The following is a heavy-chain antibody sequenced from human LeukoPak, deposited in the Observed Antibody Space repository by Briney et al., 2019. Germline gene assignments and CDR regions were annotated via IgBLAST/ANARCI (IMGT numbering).Heavy chain of an antibody. CDR3: ARGRVVPAATTMNWFDP. V-gene: IGHV4-34*01. CDR2: INHSGST. Sequence: PSETLSLTCAVYGGSFSGYYWSWIRQPPGKGLEWIGEINHSGSTNYNPSLKSRVTTSVDTSKNQFSLKLSSVAAADTAVYYCARGRVVPAATTMNWFDPWGQGTLVTVSS. J-gene: IGHJ5*02. CDR1: GGSFSGYY. D-gene: IGHD2-2*01.